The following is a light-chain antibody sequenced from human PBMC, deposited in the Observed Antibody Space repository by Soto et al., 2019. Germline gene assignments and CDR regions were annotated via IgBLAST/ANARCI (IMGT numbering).Light chain of an antibody. CDR1: QSITAR. CDR2: DAS. J-gene: IGKJ4*01. V-gene: IGKV1-5*01. Sequence: DIRLTQSPSTLSASVADRVTITCRASQSITARLAWYQQEPGKAPKPLIYDASILERGVPSRFSGSGSGTEFTLTISTLQPDDFATYYCQQYNTVSRTFGAGTKLDIK. CDR3: QQYNTVSRT.